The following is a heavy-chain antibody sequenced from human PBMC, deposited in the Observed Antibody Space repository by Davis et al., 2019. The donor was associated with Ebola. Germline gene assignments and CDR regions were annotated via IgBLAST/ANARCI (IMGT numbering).Heavy chain of an antibody. CDR2: IIPIFGTA. CDR3: ARDSTGGVVAWNWFDP. J-gene: IGHJ5*02. Sequence: AASVKVSCKASGYTFTSYGISWVRQAPGQGLEWMGGIIPIFGTANYAQKFQGRVTITADKSTSTAYMELSSLRSEDTAVYYCARDSTGGVVAWNWFDPWGQGTLVTVSS. CDR1: GYTFTSYG. D-gene: IGHD2-15*01. V-gene: IGHV1-69*06.